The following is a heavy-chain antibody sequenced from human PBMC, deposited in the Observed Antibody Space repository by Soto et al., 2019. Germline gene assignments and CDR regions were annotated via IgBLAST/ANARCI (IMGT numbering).Heavy chain of an antibody. V-gene: IGHV3-23*01. CDR1: GFNFSSYA. CDR2: ISGSGGST. Sequence: GGSLRISCAASGFNFSSYAMSWVRQAPGKGLEWVSAISGSGGSTYYTDSVKGRFTISRDNSKNTLYLQMNSLRAEDTAVYYCAKDQGGPVLEASYNWNFGAFDIWGQGTMVTVSS. J-gene: IGHJ3*02. CDR3: AKDQGGPVLEASYNWNFGAFDI. D-gene: IGHD1-7*01.